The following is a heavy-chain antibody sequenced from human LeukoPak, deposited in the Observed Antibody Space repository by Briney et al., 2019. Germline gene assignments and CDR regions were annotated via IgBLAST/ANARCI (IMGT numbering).Heavy chain of an antibody. CDR2: IYYSGST. D-gene: IGHD3-10*01. CDR1: GGSVSSGSYY. Sequence: SETLSLTCTVSGGSVSSGSYYWSWIRQPPGKGLEWIGNIYYSGSTNYNPSLKSRVTISVDTSKNQFSLKLSSVTAADTAVYYCARESYYGSGSYYHSNWFDPWGQGTLVTVSS. V-gene: IGHV4-61*01. CDR3: ARESYYGSGSYYHSNWFDP. J-gene: IGHJ5*02.